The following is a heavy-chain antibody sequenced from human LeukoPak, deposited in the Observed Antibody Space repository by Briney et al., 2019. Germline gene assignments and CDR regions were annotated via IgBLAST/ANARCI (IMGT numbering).Heavy chain of an antibody. CDR1: GFTFSSYS. J-gene: IGHJ6*03. Sequence: SGGSLRLSCAASGFTFSSYSMNWVRQAPGKGLEWVSYISSSSSTIYYADSVKGRFTISRDNAKNSLYLQMNSLRAEDTAVYYCARRHIYMDVWGKGTTVTVSS. CDR3: ARRHIYMDV. D-gene: IGHD2-21*01. V-gene: IGHV3-48*04. CDR2: ISSSSSTI.